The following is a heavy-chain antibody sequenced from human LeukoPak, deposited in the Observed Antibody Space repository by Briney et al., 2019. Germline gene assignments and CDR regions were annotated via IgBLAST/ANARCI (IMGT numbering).Heavy chain of an antibody. CDR1: GFTFSDYY. J-gene: IGHJ4*02. D-gene: IGHD5-12*01. CDR3: ARDHGRAGYVHEPYFDY. Sequence: PGGSLRLSCAASGFTFSDYYMSWIRQAPGKGPEWVSYISSSGSTIYYADSVKGRFTISRDNAKNSLYLQMNSLRAEDTAVYYRARDHGRAGYVHEPYFDYWGQGTLVTVSS. CDR2: ISSSGSTI. V-gene: IGHV3-11*01.